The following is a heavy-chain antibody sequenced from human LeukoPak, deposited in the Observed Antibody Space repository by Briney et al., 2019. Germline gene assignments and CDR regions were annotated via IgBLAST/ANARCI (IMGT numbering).Heavy chain of an antibody. CDR1: GFTFGDYA. CDR2: IRSKGYDGTT. Sequence: GGSLRLSCTASGFTFGDYAMSWGRQAPGKGVGWVGFIRSKGYDGTTEYAASVKGRFTISRDDSRSIAYLQMNSLKTEDTAVYYCTRDLAENYYGMDVWGKGTTVTVSS. CDR3: TRDLAENYYGMDV. J-gene: IGHJ6*04. V-gene: IGHV3-49*04.